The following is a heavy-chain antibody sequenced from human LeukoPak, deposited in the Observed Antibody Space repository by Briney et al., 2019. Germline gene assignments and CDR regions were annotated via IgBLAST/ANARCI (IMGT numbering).Heavy chain of an antibody. CDR1: GFTFSTSW. CDR3: ARGLTWSTFDI. CDR2: INQDGGET. Sequence: GGSLRLSCAASGFTFSTSWMSCVRQASGKGLEWVANINQDGGETHYVDSVKGRFTISRDNAKNTLYLQMNSLRVEDTAMYYCARGLTWSTFDIWGQGTKVTVSS. V-gene: IGHV3-7*01. J-gene: IGHJ3*02. D-gene: IGHD3-3*01.